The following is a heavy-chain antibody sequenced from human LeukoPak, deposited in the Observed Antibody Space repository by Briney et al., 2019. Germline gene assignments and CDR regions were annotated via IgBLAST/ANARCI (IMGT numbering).Heavy chain of an antibody. Sequence: KPSETLSLTCAVYGGSFSGYYWSWIRQPPGKGLEWIGEINHSGSTNYNPSLKSRVTISVDTSKNQFSLNLTSVTAADTAVYYCARDPITMVRGLQLGFDPWGQGTQVTVSS. V-gene: IGHV4-34*01. D-gene: IGHD3-10*01. CDR3: ARDPITMVRGLQLGFDP. CDR1: GGSFSGYY. J-gene: IGHJ5*02. CDR2: INHSGST.